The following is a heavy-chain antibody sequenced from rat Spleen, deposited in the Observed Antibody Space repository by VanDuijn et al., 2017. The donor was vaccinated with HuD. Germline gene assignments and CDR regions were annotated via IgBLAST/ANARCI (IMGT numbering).Heavy chain of an antibody. CDR3: TRHDYSGVITNWFAY. CDR2: ISYDGIST. D-gene: IGHD4-4*01. V-gene: IGHV5-29*01. CDR1: GFTFSDYG. J-gene: IGHJ3*01. Sequence: EVQLVESGGGLVQPGRSLKLSCAASGFTFSDYGMAWVRQAPTKGLEWVATISYDGISTYYRDSVRGRFSISSDNAKTTLYLQMASLRSEDAATFYCTRHDYSGVITNWFAYWGQGTLVTVSS.